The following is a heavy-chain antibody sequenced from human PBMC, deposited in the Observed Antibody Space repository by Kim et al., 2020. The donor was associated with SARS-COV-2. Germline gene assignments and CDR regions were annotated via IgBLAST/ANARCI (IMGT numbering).Heavy chain of an antibody. Sequence: GGSLRLSCAASGFTFSSYAMSWVRQAPGKRLEWVSAISGSGGSTYYADSVKGRFTISRDNSKNTLYLQMNSLRAGDTAVYYCAKGRFLEWFSASVGYYYGMDVWGQGTTVTVSS. CDR1: GFTFSSYA. J-gene: IGHJ6*02. D-gene: IGHD3-3*01. CDR3: AKGRFLEWFSASVGYYYGMDV. V-gene: IGHV3-23*01. CDR2: ISGSGGST.